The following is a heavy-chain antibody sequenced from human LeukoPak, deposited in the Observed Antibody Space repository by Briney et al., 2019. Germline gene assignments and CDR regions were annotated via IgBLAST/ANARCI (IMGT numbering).Heavy chain of an antibody. J-gene: IGHJ4*02. CDR3: ARGTIATGYYGLDY. CDR2: IYYSGST. D-gene: IGHD3-9*01. Sequence: SETLSLTCTVSGGSISSYYCSWIRQPPGEGLEWIGYIYYSGSTNYNPFLKSRVTISVDTSKNQFSLKLSSVTAADTAVYYCARGTIATGYYGLDYWGQGTLVTVSS. V-gene: IGHV4-59*01. CDR1: GGSISSYY.